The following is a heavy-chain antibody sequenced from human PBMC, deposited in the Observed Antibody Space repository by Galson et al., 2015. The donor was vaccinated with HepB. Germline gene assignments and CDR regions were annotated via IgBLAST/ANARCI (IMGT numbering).Heavy chain of an antibody. V-gene: IGHV1-69*13. J-gene: IGHJ6*02. Sequence: SVKVSCKASGGTFSSYATSWVRQAPGQGLEWMGGIIPIFGTANYAQKFQGRVTITADESTSTAYMELSSLRSEDTAVYYCARDHRDGYNDYYYGMDVWGQGTTVTVSS. CDR2: IIPIFGTA. CDR1: GGTFSSYA. CDR3: ARDHRDGYNDYYYGMDV. D-gene: IGHD5-24*01.